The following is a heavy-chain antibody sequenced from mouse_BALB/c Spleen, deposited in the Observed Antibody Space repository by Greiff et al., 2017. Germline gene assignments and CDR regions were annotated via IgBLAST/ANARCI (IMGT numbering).Heavy chain of an antibody. CDR1: GFTFSSYG. V-gene: IGHV5-6-3*01. D-gene: IGHD2-1*01. J-gene: IGHJ4*01. Sequence: EVMLVESGGGLVQPGGSLKLSCAASGFTFSSYGMSWVRQTPDKRLELVATINSNGGSTYYPDSVKGRFTISRDNAKNTLYLQMSSLKSEDTAMYYCARDGNYGAMDYGGKGTSATVSS. CDR3: ARDGNYGAMDY. CDR2: INSNGGST.